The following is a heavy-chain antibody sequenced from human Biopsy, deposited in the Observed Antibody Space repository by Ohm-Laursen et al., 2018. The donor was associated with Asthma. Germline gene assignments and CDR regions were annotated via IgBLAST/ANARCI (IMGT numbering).Heavy chain of an antibody. D-gene: IGHD3-9*01. J-gene: IGHJ5*02. CDR2: TYLDDYN. V-gene: IGHV2-5*02. CDR3: ALSQDSGFDDHSPSWFDP. Sequence: TQTLTLTCSFSGFSLRTPGVGVGWIRQSPGKALEWLALTYLDDYNLFRPSLKRRLTITKDPSKNQVVLTMTKMDPVDSGTYYCALSQDSGFDDHSPSWFDPWGQGTLVTVSS. CDR1: GFSLRTPGVG.